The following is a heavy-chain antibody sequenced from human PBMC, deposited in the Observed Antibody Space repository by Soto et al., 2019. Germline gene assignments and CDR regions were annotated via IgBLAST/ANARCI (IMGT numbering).Heavy chain of an antibody. CDR1: EYTFSSYT. CDR3: ARELQGLYYFDY. Sequence: ASVKVSCKASEYTFSSYTLHWVRQAPGQRLEWMGWINAGNGDSKYSQKFQGRVSISRDTSASTASMELSSLTSEDTAVYYCARELQGLYYFDYWGQGTLVTVSS. D-gene: IGHD4-4*01. V-gene: IGHV1-3*01. CDR2: INAGNGDS. J-gene: IGHJ4*02.